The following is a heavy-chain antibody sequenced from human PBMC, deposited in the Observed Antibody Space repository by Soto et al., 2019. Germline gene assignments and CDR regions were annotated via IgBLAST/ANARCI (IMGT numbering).Heavy chain of an antibody. Sequence: QLQLQESGPGLVKPSETLSLTCTVSGGSISSSSYYWGWIRQPPGKGLEWIGSIYYSGSTYYNPSLKSRVTISLDTSKNQFSLKLSSVTAADTAVYYCATGVVIISYYYYGMDVWGQGTTVTVSS. D-gene: IGHD3-3*01. CDR1: GGSISSSSYY. CDR2: IYYSGST. CDR3: ATGVVIISYYYYGMDV. V-gene: IGHV4-39*01. J-gene: IGHJ6*02.